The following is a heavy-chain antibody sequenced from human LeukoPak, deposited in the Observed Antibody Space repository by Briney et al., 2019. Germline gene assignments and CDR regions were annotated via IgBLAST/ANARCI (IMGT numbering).Heavy chain of an antibody. V-gene: IGHV3-7*01. D-gene: IGHD5-12*01. Sequence: GGSLRLSCAASGFTFSSYWMSWVRQAPGKGLEWVANIKQDGSEKYYVDSVKGRFTISRDNAKNSLYLQMNSLRAEDTAVYYCARDAPTIVATIRNRPQPSDYWGRGTLVTVSS. CDR1: GFTFSSYW. CDR3: ARDAPTIVATIRNRPQPSDY. J-gene: IGHJ4*02. CDR2: IKQDGSEK.